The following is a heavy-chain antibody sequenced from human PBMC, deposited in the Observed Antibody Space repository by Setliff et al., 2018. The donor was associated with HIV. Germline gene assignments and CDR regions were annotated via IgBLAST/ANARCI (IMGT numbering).Heavy chain of an antibody. Sequence: SETLSLTCTVSGGSISSGGFYWYWIRQPAGKGLEWIGRIYTSGTTNYNPSLKSRVTISVDTSKNQFSLKLSSVTAADTAVYYCARLPDINSWPFDYWARGTLVTVSS. J-gene: IGHJ4*01. CDR3: ARLPDINSWPFDY. CDR2: IYTSGTT. V-gene: IGHV4-61*02. CDR1: GGSISSGGFY. D-gene: IGHD6-13*01.